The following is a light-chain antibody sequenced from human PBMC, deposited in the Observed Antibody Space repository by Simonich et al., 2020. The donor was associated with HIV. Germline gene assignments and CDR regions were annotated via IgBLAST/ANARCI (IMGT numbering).Light chain of an antibody. CDR1: QRVGSS. V-gene: IGKV3-15*01. CDR3: QQYRNWPPT. J-gene: IGKJ4*01. CDR2: GAS. Sequence: EIVMTQSPATLSVSPGERATLSCRASQRVGSSLAWYQQEPGQAPRLLIYGASTRATGIPARFSGSGSGTEFTLTISSLQSEDFAVYYCQQYRNWPPTFGGGTKVEI.